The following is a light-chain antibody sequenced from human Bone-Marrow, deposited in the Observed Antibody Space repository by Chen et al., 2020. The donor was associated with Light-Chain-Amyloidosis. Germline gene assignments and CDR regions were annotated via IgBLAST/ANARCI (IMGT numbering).Light chain of an antibody. CDR2: DAS. V-gene: IGLV3-21*02. CDR3: QVWDRSSDRPV. CDR1: NIGSKS. Sequence: SYVLTQPSSVSVAPGQTATIACGGNNIGSKSVHWYQQTPGQAPLLVVYDASDRPSGIPERLSGSNSGNTATLTISRVEAGDEADYYGQVWDRSSDRPVFGGGTKLPVL. J-gene: IGLJ3*02.